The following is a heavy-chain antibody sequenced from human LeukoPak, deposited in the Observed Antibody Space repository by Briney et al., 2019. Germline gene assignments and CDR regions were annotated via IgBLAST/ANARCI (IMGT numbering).Heavy chain of an antibody. CDR1: GFTVSSNY. D-gene: IGHD1-1*01. CDR3: ARPRVGATWARIWKLDAFDI. V-gene: IGHV3-53*01. CDR2: IYSGGST. J-gene: IGHJ3*02. Sequence: GGSLRLSCAASGFTVSSNYMSWVRQAPGKGLEGVSVIYSGGSTYYADSVKGRFTISRDNSKNTLYPQMKRLAAEETAVSDCARPRVGATWARIWKLDAFDIWGQGTMVTVSS.